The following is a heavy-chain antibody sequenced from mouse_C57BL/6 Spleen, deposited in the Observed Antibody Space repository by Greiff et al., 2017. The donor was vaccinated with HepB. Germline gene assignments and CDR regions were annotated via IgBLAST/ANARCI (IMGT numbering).Heavy chain of an antibody. J-gene: IGHJ1*03. Sequence: EVQLQESVAELVRPGASVKLSCTASGFNIKNTYMHWVKQRPEQGLEWIGRIDPANGNTKYAPKFQGKATITADTSSNTAYLQLSSLTSEDTAIYYCARSHYYGSSYWYFDVWGTGTTVTVSS. CDR2: IDPANGNT. D-gene: IGHD1-1*01. CDR3: ARSHYYGSSYWYFDV. V-gene: IGHV14-3*01. CDR1: GFNIKNTY.